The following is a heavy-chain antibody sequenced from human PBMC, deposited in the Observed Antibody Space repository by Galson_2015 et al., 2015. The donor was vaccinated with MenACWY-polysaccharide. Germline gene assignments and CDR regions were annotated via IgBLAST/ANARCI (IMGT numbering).Heavy chain of an antibody. CDR2: INWNGGRT. D-gene: IGHD1-26*01. CDR1: GFTFDDYG. J-gene: IGHJ3*02. V-gene: IGHV3-20*01. Sequence: SLRLSCTASGFTFDDYGMSWVRQAPGKGLEWVSGINWNGGRTGYADSVKGRFTISRDNAKNSLYLQMNSLRAEDTALYHCARVLGQSSGSYYGAFDIWGQGTMVTVSS. CDR3: ARVLGQSSGSYYGAFDI.